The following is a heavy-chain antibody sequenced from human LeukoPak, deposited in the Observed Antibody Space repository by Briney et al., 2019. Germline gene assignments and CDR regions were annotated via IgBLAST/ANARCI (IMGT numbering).Heavy chain of an antibody. J-gene: IGHJ6*03. Sequence: PGGSLRLSCAASGFTFSSYAMSWVRQAPGKGLEWVSAISGSGGSTYYADSVKGRFTISRDNSKNTLYLQMNSLRAEDTAVYYCAKGRRSSSHYYYYMDVWGKGTTVTVSS. CDR3: AKGRRSSSHYYYYMDV. CDR2: ISGSGGST. V-gene: IGHV3-23*01. CDR1: GFTFSSYA. D-gene: IGHD6-6*01.